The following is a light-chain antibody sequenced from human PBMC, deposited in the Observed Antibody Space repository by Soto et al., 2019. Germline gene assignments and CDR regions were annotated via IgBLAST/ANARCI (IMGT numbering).Light chain of an antibody. CDR2: AAS. Sequence: AIQMTQSPSSLSAYVGDTVTITCRASQAIRSDLGWYQQKPGEAPKLLIYAASSLQSGVPSRFSGSGSGTDFTLTISSLQPEDFATYYCLQDYNYPYTFGQGTKLEIK. CDR1: QAIRSD. CDR3: LQDYNYPYT. V-gene: IGKV1-6*01. J-gene: IGKJ2*01.